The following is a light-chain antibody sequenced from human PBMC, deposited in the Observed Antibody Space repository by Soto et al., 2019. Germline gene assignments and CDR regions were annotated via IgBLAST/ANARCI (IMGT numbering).Light chain of an antibody. Sequence: QSVLTQPPPTSGAPRERGTISFSGSSSTIGSNTVNWYQQLPGTAPKLLIYSNNERPSGVPDRFSGSKSGTSASLAISGLQSEDEADFYCAAWDDSLNAYVIGTGTKVTVL. CDR1: SSTIGSNT. V-gene: IGLV1-44*01. CDR3: AAWDDSLNAYV. CDR2: SNN. J-gene: IGLJ1*01.